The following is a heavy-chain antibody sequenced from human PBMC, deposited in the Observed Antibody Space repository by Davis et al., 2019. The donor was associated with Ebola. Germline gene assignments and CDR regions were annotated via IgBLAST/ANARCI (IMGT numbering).Heavy chain of an antibody. Sequence: GESLKISCAASGFNFRSYGMHWVRQAPDKGLEWVAVIWYDGSRKYYGDSMKGRFTISRDNSNNLLYLQMNSLRAEDTAVYYCAIPDCSGANCYSVYIKNWGQGTLVTVSS. CDR3: AIPDCSGANCYSVYIKN. CDR1: GFNFRSYG. J-gene: IGHJ4*02. V-gene: IGHV3-33*01. D-gene: IGHD2-15*01. CDR2: IWYDGSRK.